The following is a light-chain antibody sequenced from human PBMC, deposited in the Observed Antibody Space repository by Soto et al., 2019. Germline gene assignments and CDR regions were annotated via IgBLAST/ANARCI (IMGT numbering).Light chain of an antibody. J-gene: IGKJ3*01. CDR3: QQCFSSPFT. Sequence: DIVMTQSPDSLAVSLDESATINCKSSQSVLYSSNNKNYLAWYQQKPGQPPKLLIYWASTRESGVPDRLSGSRSGTDFALTVSRLQAEDVAVYCCQQCFSSPFTFGPGTKVHI. CDR1: QSVLYSSNNKNY. V-gene: IGKV4-1*01. CDR2: WAS.